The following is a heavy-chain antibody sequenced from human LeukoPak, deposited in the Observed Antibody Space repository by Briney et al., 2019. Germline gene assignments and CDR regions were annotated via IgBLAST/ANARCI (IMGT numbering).Heavy chain of an antibody. D-gene: IGHD5-24*01. CDR3: ARWPRWASHDY. J-gene: IGHJ4*02. Sequence: PSETLSLTCTVSGDSISSGGYYWSWIRQHPGKGLEWIGYIYYSGSTYYNPSLKSRVTISVDTAKNQCSLKLSSVTAADTAVYYCARWPRWASHDYWGQGTLVTVSS. CDR2: IYYSGST. V-gene: IGHV4-31*03. CDR1: GDSISSGGYY.